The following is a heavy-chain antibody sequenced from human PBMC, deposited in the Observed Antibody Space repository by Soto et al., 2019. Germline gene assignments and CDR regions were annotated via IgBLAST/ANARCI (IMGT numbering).Heavy chain of an antibody. D-gene: IGHD2-15*01. V-gene: IGHV5-10-1*01. J-gene: IGHJ6*02. CDR1: GYSFTSYW. Sequence: GESLKISCKGSGYSFTSYWISCVRQMPGKGLEWMGRIDPSDSYTNYSPSFQGHVTISADKSISTAYLQWSSLKASDTAMYYCASQVSVAAIPDVWGQGTTVTVSS. CDR2: IDPSDSYT. CDR3: ASQVSVAAIPDV.